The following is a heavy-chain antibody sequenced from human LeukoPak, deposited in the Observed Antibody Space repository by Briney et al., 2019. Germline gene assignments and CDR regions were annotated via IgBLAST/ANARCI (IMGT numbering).Heavy chain of an antibody. CDR2: FYPGDSDT. D-gene: IGHD5-24*01. Sequence: GESLQISCKGSGYSFTSYWIGWVRQMPGKGLEWMGIFYPGDSDTRYSPSFQGQVTISADKSISTAYLQWSSLKASDTAIYYCARLEEMATITMDYWGQGTLVTVSS. CDR1: GYSFTSYW. CDR3: ARLEEMATITMDY. V-gene: IGHV5-51*01. J-gene: IGHJ4*02.